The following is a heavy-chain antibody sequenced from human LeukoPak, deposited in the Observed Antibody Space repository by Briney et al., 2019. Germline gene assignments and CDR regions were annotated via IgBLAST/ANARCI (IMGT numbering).Heavy chain of an antibody. D-gene: IGHD4-17*01. CDR1: GGSFSGYY. CDR2: INHSGST. V-gene: IGHV4-34*01. J-gene: IGHJ4*02. Sequence: SSETLSLTCAVYGGSFSGYYWSWIRQPPGKGLEWIGEINHSGSTNYNPSLKSRVTISVDTSKNQFSLKLSSVTAADTAVYYCARETTVTLFFDYWGQGTLVTVSS. CDR3: ARETTVTLFFDY.